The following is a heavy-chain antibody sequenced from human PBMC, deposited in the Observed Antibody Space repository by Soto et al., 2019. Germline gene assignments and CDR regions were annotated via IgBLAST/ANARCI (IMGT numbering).Heavy chain of an antibody. D-gene: IGHD2-2*01. CDR2: INADNGNT. V-gene: IGHV1-3*01. CDR3: ARGVVPAALTPLGP. Sequence: ASVKVSCKASGYTFTSYAMHWVRQAPGQRLEWMGWINADNGNTKYSQKFQGRVTITRDTSASTAYMELSSLRSEDTAVYYCARGVVPAALTPLGPWGQGTLVTVSS. J-gene: IGHJ5*02. CDR1: GYTFTSYA.